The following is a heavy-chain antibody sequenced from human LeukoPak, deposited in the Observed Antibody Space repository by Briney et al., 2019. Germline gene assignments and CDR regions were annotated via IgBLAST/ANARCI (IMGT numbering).Heavy chain of an antibody. CDR2: INHSGST. J-gene: IGHJ3*02. CDR1: GGSFSGYY. Sequence: TSETLSLTCAVYGGSFSGYYWSWIRQPPGKGLEWIGEINHSGSTNYNPSLKSRVTISVDTSKNQFSLKLSSVTAADTAVYYCAREIRYFDWLFQRQDAFDIWGQGTMVTASS. V-gene: IGHV4-34*01. D-gene: IGHD3-9*01. CDR3: AREIRYFDWLFQRQDAFDI.